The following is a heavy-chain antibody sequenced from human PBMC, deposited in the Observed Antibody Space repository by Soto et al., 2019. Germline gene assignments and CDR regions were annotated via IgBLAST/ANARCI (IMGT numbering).Heavy chain of an antibody. Sequence: GGSVGLSCAASGVTFSSYSMKWVRQGPGKGLEWVSYISSSSSTIYYADSVKGRFTISRDNAKNSLYLQMNSLRDEDTAVYYCARDPGLTIFGVVIPMDVWGQGTTVTVSS. CDR1: GVTFSSYS. V-gene: IGHV3-48*02. CDR2: ISSSSSTI. J-gene: IGHJ6*02. CDR3: ARDPGLTIFGVVIPMDV. D-gene: IGHD3-3*01.